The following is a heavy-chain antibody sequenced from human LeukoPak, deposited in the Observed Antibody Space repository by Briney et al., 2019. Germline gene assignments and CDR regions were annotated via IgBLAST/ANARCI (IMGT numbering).Heavy chain of an antibody. J-gene: IGHJ5*02. CDR2: INPNSGGT. CDR3: ARAMVRGVNQPRPTGWFDP. D-gene: IGHD3-10*01. V-gene: IGHV1-2*02. CDR1: GYTFTGYY. Sequence: ASVKVSCKASGYTFTGYYMHWVRQAPGQGLEWMGWINPNSGGTNYAQKFQGRVTMTRDTSISTAYMELSRLRSDDTAVYYCARAMVRGVNQPRPTGWFDPWGQGTLVTVSS.